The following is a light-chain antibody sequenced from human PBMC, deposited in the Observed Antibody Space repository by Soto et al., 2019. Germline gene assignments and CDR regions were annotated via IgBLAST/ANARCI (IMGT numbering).Light chain of an antibody. CDR1: PSVSGSN. V-gene: IGKV3-20*01. Sequence: EIVLTQSPGTLSLSPGERATLSCRASPSVSGSNLAWYQQKPGQAPRLVIYGASSRATGIPDRFSGSGYGTDFTLTISRLEPEEFAVYYCHQYGSFGQGTKVEIK. J-gene: IGKJ1*01. CDR2: GAS. CDR3: HQYGS.